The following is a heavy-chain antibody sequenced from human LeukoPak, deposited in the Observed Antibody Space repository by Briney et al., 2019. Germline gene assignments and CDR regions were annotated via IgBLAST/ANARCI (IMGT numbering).Heavy chain of an antibody. D-gene: IGHD3-22*01. V-gene: IGHV3-30*18. Sequence: LRLSCAASGFTFSSYGMHWVRQAPGKGLEWVAVISYDGSNKYYADSVKGRFTISRDNSKNTLYLQMNSLRAEDTAVYYCAKRPPLYYYDSSGYYSKGEAEYFQHWGQGTLVTVSS. J-gene: IGHJ1*01. CDR3: AKRPPLYYYDSSGYYSKGEAEYFQH. CDR2: ISYDGSNK. CDR1: GFTFSSYG.